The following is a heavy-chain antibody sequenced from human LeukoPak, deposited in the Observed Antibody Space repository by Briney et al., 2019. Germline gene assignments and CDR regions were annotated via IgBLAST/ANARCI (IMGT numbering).Heavy chain of an antibody. J-gene: IGHJ4*02. CDR2: TYYRSKWYN. V-gene: IGHV6-1*01. CDR3: ARVLGHGKESSSWYYFDY. Sequence: SQTLSLTCAISGDSVSSNSAAWNWIRQSPSRGLEWLGRTYYRSKWYNDYAASVKSRITINPDTSKNQFSLQLNSVTPEDTAVYYGARVLGHGKESSSWYYFDYWGQGTLVTVSS. CDR1: GDSVSSNSAA. D-gene: IGHD6-13*01.